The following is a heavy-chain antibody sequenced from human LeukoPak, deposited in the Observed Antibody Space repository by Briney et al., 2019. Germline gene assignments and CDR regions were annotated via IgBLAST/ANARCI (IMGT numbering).Heavy chain of an antibody. D-gene: IGHD7-27*01. CDR3: ARGDLTGDFMVIDY. V-gene: IGHV1-69*05. CDR1: GGTFSSYA. Sequence: SVKVSCKASGGTFSSYAISWVRQAPGQGLEWMGGIIPIFGTANYAQTLQGRVTITTDESTSTAYMELSSLRSEDTAVYYCARGDLTGDFMVIDYWGQGTLVTVSS. J-gene: IGHJ4*02. CDR2: IIPIFGTA.